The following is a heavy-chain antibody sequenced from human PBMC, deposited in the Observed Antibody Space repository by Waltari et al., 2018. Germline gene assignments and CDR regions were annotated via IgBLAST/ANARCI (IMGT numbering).Heavy chain of an antibody. Sequence: QVQLVQSGAEVKKPGASVKVSCKASGYTFTSYAMHWVRQAPGQRLEWMGWINAGNGNTKYSQKFQGRFTITRETSASTAYMELSSLRSEDTAVYYCARVEGAAGLDIWGQGTMVTVSS. J-gene: IGHJ3*02. CDR3: ARVEGAAGLDI. CDR1: GYTFTSYA. CDR2: INAGNGNT. D-gene: IGHD3-16*01. V-gene: IGHV1-3*01.